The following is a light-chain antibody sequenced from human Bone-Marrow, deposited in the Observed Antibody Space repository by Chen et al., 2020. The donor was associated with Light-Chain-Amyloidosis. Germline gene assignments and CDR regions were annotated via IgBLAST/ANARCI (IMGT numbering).Light chain of an antibody. CDR3: SSYAGDNNNLV. CDR2: EVT. J-gene: IGLJ2*01. CDR1: SGDVGRYNY. V-gene: IGLV2-8*01. Sequence: QSALTQPPSASGSPGQSVTISCTGTSGDVGRYNYVSWYQQNPGKAPKLMIYEVTKRPSGVPDLFSGSKSGHTASLPVSWLQADDEADYFCSSYAGDNNNLVFRGGTKLTVL.